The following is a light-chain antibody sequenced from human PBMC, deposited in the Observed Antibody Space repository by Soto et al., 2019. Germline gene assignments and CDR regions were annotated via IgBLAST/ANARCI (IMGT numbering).Light chain of an antibody. CDR1: QSLLHSNGYNC. V-gene: IGKV2-28*01. CDR3: MQALQTPVT. Sequence: DIVMTQSPLSLPVTPGEPASISCRSSQSLLHSNGYNCLDWYLQKPGQSPQLLIHLGSNRASGVPDRFSGSGSGTDFTLTLSRVEAEDVAVYYCMQALQTPVTFGGGTKVEIK. J-gene: IGKJ4*01. CDR2: LGS.